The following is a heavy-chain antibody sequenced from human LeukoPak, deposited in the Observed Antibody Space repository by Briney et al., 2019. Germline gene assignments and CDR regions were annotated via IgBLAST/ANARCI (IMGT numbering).Heavy chain of an antibody. Sequence: PGGSLRLSCAASGFTFSSYWLSWVRQAPGKGLEWVATIKHYGSEKYYVDSVKGRFTISRDNAKNSLYLQMNSLRAEDTAVYYCAKGSASELELREDYYSSYYMDVWGKGTTVTVSS. CDR2: IKHYGSEK. D-gene: IGHD1-1*01. CDR1: GFTFSSYW. CDR3: AKGSASELELREDYYSSYYMDV. V-gene: IGHV3-7*01. J-gene: IGHJ6*03.